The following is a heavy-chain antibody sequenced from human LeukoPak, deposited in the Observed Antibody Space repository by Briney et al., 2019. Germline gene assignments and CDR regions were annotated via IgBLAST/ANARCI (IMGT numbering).Heavy chain of an antibody. Sequence: WGSLRLSCAASGFTFSSYAMSWVRQAPGKGLEWVSAISGSGGSTYYADSVKGRFTISRDNSKNTLYLQMNSLRAEDTAVYYCARQHYSSSWYGRDHPEVYYFDYWGQGTLVTVSS. D-gene: IGHD6-13*01. CDR3: ARQHYSSSWYGRDHPEVYYFDY. V-gene: IGHV3-23*01. J-gene: IGHJ4*02. CDR1: GFTFSSYA. CDR2: ISGSGGST.